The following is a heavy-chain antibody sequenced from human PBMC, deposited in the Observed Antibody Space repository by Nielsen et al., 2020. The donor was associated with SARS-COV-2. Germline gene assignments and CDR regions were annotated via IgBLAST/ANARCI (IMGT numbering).Heavy chain of an antibody. Sequence: GESLKISCAASGFTFSSYAMSWVRQAPGKGLEWVSAISGSGGSTYYADSVKGRFTISRDNSKNTLYLQMNSLRAEDTAVYYCAKPGEIRISDYFDYWGQGTLVTVSS. J-gene: IGHJ4*02. V-gene: IGHV3-23*01. CDR3: AKPGEIRISDYFDY. CDR1: GFTFSSYA. D-gene: IGHD3-16*01. CDR2: ISGSGGST.